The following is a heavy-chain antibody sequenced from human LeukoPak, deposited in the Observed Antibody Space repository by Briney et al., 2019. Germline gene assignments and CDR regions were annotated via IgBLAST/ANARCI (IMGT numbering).Heavy chain of an antibody. CDR3: AKDRGGGDSFIDY. CDR1: GFTFSSYG. J-gene: IGHJ4*02. D-gene: IGHD2-21*02. V-gene: IGHV3-30*18. Sequence: GGSLRLSCAASGFTFSSYGMHWVRQAPGKGLEWVAVISYDGSNKYYADSVKGRFTISRDNSKNTLYLQMNSLRAEDTAVYYCAKDRGGGDSFIDYWGQGTLVTVSS. CDR2: ISYDGSNK.